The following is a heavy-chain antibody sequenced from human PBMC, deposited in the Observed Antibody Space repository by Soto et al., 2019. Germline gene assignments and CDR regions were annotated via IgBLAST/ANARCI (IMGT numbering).Heavy chain of an antibody. CDR3: ARGPVAAMGDAFDI. V-gene: IGHV4-59*01. D-gene: IGHD2-15*01. CDR1: GGSISSYY. J-gene: IGHJ3*02. Sequence: SETLSLTCTVSGGSISSYYWSWSRQPPWKGLEWIGYIYYSGSTNYNPSLKSRVTISVDTSKNQFSLKLSSVTAADTAVYYCARGPVAAMGDAFDIWGQGTMVTVAS. CDR2: IYYSGST.